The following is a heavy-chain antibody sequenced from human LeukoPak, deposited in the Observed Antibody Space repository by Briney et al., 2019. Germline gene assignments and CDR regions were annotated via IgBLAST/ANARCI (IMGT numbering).Heavy chain of an antibody. V-gene: IGHV1-2*02. J-gene: IGHJ5*02. D-gene: IGHD2-2*01. Sequence: ASVKVSCKASGYTFTGYYMHWVRQAPGQGLEWMGWINPNSGGTNYAQKFQGRVTMTRDTSISTAYMELSRLRSDDTAVYYCARDLGCSSTSCYVPNWFDPWGQGILVTVSS. CDR1: GYTFTGYY. CDR2: INPNSGGT. CDR3: ARDLGCSSTSCYVPNWFDP.